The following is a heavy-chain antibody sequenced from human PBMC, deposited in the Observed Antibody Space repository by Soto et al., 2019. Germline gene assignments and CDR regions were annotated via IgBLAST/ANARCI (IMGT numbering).Heavy chain of an antibody. D-gene: IGHD3-10*01. V-gene: IGHV1-46*03. CDR3: ARVLLWFGELSHYGMDV. Sequence: GASVKVSCKASGYTFTSYYMHWVRQAPGQGLEWMGIINPSGGSTSYAQKFQGRVTMTRDTSTSTVYMELSSLRSEDTAVYYCARVLLWFGELSHYGMDVWGQGTTVTVSS. J-gene: IGHJ6*02. CDR1: GYTFTSYY. CDR2: INPSGGST.